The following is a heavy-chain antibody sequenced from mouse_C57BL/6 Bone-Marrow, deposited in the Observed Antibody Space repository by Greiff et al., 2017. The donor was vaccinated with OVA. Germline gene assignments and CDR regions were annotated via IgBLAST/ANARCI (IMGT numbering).Heavy chain of an antibody. Sequence: EVKVVESGGGLVKPGGSLKLSCAASGFTFSDYDMHWVRQAPEKGLEWVAYISSGSSTIYYADTVKGRFTISRDNAKNTLFLQMTRLRSEDTAMYYGANARDGYSGWFAYWGQGTLVTVSA. CDR3: ANARDGYSGWFAY. V-gene: IGHV5-17*01. D-gene: IGHD2-3*01. CDR2: ISSGSSTI. J-gene: IGHJ3*01. CDR1: GFTFSDYD.